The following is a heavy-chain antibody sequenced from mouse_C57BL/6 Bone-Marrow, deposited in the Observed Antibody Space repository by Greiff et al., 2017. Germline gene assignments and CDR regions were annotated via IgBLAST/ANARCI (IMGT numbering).Heavy chain of an antibody. CDR2: IYPGSGST. D-gene: IGHD2-4*01. CDR3: AGVYDYAFDY. J-gene: IGHJ2*01. V-gene: IGHV1-55*01. CDR1: GYTFTSYW. Sequence: QVQLQQPGGELVKPGASVTMSCKASGYTFTSYWITWVKQRPGQGLEWIGDIYPGSGSTNYNENFKSKATLTVATSSSTAYMQLSSLTSEDSAVYYCAGVYDYAFDYWGQGTTLTVSS.